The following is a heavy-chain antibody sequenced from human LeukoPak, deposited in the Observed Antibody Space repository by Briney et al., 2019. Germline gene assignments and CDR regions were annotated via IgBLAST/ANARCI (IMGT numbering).Heavy chain of an antibody. CDR2: INPSGGST. CDR1: GYTFTSYY. D-gene: IGHD6-19*01. Sequence: ASVKVSCKASGYTFTSYYMHWVRQAPGQGLEWMGIINPSGGSTSYAQKFQGRVTMTGDMSTSTVYMELSSLRSEDTAVYYCARGGGYSSGPSLLYYGMDVWGQGTTVTVSS. J-gene: IGHJ6*02. V-gene: IGHV1-46*01. CDR3: ARGGGYSSGPSLLYYGMDV.